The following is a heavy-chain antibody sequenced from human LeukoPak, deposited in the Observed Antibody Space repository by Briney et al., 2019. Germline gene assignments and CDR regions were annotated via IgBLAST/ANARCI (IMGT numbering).Heavy chain of an antibody. CDR3: ARATSADKEDY. V-gene: IGHV3-7*01. CDR1: GFSFSDYW. D-gene: IGHD3-3*01. J-gene: IGHJ4*02. Sequence: GGSLRLSCAASGFSFSDYWVSWVRQAPGKGLEWVATIRNDGSDKYYVDSVKGRFTISRDNTKNSLSLEINSLRAEDTALYYCARATSADKEDYWGQGTLVTVSS. CDR2: IRNDGSDK.